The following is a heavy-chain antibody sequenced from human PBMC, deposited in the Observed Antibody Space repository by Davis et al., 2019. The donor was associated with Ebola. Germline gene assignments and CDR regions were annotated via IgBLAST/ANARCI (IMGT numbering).Heavy chain of an antibody. CDR1: GFPVSSNY. CDR2: IYSGGST. CDR3: LKYCSSTSCYGGYGMDV. D-gene: IGHD2-2*01. Sequence: ESLKISCASPGFPVSSNYITRVRQAPGKGLERVSVIYSGGSTYYADSVKGRFTISRHNSKNTLYLQMNSLKTEDTAVYYCLKYCSSTSCYGGYGMDVWGQGTTVTVSS. J-gene: IGHJ6*02. V-gene: IGHV3-53*01.